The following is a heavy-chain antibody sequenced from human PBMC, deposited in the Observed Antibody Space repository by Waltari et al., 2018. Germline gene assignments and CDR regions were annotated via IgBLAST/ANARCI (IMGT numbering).Heavy chain of an antibody. CDR2: INADGSEK. Sequence: EVQVVESGGDLVRPGGSLRLSCAASGFTFSSYRMTWVRQAPGKGLEWGANINADGSEKEYVDSVKGRFTISRDNAKNSLYLQMNSLRVEDTAVYYCARLHSANYWGQGTLVTVSS. CDR1: GFTFSSYR. J-gene: IGHJ4*02. V-gene: IGHV3-7*01. D-gene: IGHD2-15*01. CDR3: ARLHSANY.